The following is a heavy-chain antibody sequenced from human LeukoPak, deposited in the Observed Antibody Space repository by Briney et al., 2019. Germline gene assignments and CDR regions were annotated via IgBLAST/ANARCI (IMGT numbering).Heavy chain of an antibody. Sequence: GGSLRFSGAASGFTFRRYGMSWVRQAPAKGLEWVSAISCIAVSTHYTDSVKGRFTISSDNYKKPLYLQMNSLRVEDTAVYYCAKDILGDIVVVPAASGFDYWGKGTLVTVSS. V-gene: IGHV3-23*01. J-gene: IGHJ4*02. CDR3: AKDILGDIVVVPAASGFDY. D-gene: IGHD2-2*01. CDR2: ISCIAVST. CDR1: GFTFRRYG.